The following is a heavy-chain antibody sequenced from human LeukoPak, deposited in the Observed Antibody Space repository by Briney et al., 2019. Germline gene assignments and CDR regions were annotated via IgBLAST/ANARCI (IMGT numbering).Heavy chain of an antibody. CDR1: GGSISSSSYY. V-gene: IGHV4-39*01. CDR3: ARMSGSYVVDY. D-gene: IGHD1-26*01. Sequence: SETLSLTCTVSGGSISSSSYYWGWIRQPPGKGLEWIGSIYYSGSTYYKPSLKSRVTISVDTSKNQFSLKLSSVTAADTAVYYCARMSGSYVVDYWGQGTLVTVSS. J-gene: IGHJ4*02. CDR2: IYYSGST.